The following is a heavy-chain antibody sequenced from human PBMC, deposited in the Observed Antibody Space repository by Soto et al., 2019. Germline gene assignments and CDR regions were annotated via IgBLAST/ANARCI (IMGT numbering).Heavy chain of an antibody. Sequence: QMQLVESGGGVVQPGRSLRLSCGASGFSFRSFGMHWVRQSPAKGLEWLAIISFDGSNQYYADSVKGQFIISRDNSKHTVYLEMHNLRPEDTAVYYCAKDRGRGSYPGGDFDHWGLGTLVTVSS. D-gene: IGHD1-26*01. V-gene: IGHV3-30*18. CDR2: ISFDGSNQ. CDR1: GFSFRSFG. CDR3: AKDRGRGSYPGGDFDH. J-gene: IGHJ4*02.